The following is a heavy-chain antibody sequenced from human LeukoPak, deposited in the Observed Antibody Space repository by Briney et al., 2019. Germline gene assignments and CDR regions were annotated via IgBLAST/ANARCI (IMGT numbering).Heavy chain of an antibody. CDR3: ARDRGNWNPTFFDY. CDR1: GYTFTSYD. Sequence: ASVKVSCKASGYTFTSYDINWVRQATGQELEWLGWMNPNSGNTGYAQNFQGRVTMTRNTSIDTAYMELSRLRSDDTAVYYCARDRGNWNPTFFDYWGQGTLVTVSP. J-gene: IGHJ4*02. D-gene: IGHD1-1*01. V-gene: IGHV1-8*01. CDR2: MNPNSGNT.